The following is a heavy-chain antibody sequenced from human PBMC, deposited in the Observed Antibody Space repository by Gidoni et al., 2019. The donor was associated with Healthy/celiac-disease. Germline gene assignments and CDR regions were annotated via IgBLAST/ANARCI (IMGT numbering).Heavy chain of an antibody. J-gene: IGHJ4*02. CDR1: GFTFSSYA. CDR2: ISYDGSNK. CDR3: ARGLY. Sequence: QVQLVESGGGVVQPGRSLRLSCAASGFTFSSYAMHGVRQAPGKGLEWVAVISYDGSNKYYADSVKGRFTISRDNSKNTLYLQMNSLRAEDTAVYYCARGLYWGQGTLVTVSS. V-gene: IGHV3-30-3*01.